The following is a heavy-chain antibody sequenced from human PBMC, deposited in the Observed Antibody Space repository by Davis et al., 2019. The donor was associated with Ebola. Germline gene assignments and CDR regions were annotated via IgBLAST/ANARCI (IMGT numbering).Heavy chain of an antibody. CDR2: IYYSGST. D-gene: IGHD6-19*01. CDR1: GGSFSGYY. V-gene: IGHV4-59*01. CDR3: ARKVAVAGIGPTYYYYYGMDV. J-gene: IGHJ6*02. Sequence: PSETLSLTCAVYGGSFSGYYWSWIRQPPGKGLEWIGYIYYSGSTNYNPSLKSRVTISVDTSKNQFSLKLSSVTAADTAVYYCARKVAVAGIGPTYYYYYGMDVWGQGTTVTVSS.